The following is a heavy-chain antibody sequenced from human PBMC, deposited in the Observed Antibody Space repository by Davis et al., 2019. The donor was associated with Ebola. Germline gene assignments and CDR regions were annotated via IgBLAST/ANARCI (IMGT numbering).Heavy chain of an antibody. CDR3: ARDRYSDGSGYFFEQSH. CDR2: IIPVSGVP. D-gene: IGHD3-22*01. CDR1: PSPFLPYA. V-gene: IGHV1-69*13. Sequence: SVKVSCKASPSPFLPYAISWVRQAPGQGLDWMGGIIPVSGVPKYAQDFQGRVTITADESTSTAYMELSSLRSEDTAMYYCARDRYSDGSGYFFEQSHWGQGTLVTVSS. J-gene: IGHJ4*02.